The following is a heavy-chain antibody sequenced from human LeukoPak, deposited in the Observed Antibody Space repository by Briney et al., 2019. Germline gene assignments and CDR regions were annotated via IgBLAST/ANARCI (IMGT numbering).Heavy chain of an antibody. CDR1: GGSISSYY. V-gene: IGHV4-59*01. CDR2: IYYSGST. D-gene: IGHD3-3*01. CDR3: ATGILEWLFDY. J-gene: IGHJ4*02. Sequence: SETLSLTCTVSGGSISSYYWSWIRQPPGKGLEWIGYIYYSGSTNYNPSLKSRVTISVDTSKNQFSLKLSSVTAADTAVYYCATGILEWLFDYWGQGTLVTVSS.